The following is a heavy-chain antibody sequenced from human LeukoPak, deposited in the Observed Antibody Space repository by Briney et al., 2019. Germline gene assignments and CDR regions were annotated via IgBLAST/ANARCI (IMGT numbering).Heavy chain of an antibody. J-gene: IGHJ6*02. V-gene: IGHV4-39*07. CDR1: GGSISSSSYY. CDR3: ARGVVVPAAVNYYYYYGMDV. CDR2: INHSGST. Sequence: PSETLSLTCTVSGGSISSSSYYWSWIRQPPGKGLEWIGEINHSGSTNYNPSLKSRVTISVDTSKNQFSLKLSSVTAADTAVYYCARGVVVPAAVNYYYYYGMDVWGQGTTVTVSS. D-gene: IGHD2-2*01.